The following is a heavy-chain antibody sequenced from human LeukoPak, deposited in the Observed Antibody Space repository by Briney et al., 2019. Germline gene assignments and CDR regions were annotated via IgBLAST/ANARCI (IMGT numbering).Heavy chain of an antibody. J-gene: IGHJ5*02. D-gene: IGHD3-22*01. CDR1: GGSISSGGYY. CDR2: IYYSGST. V-gene: IGHV4-31*03. CDR3: ASQGLRGYWFDP. Sequence: SETLSLTCTVSGGSISSGGYYWSWIRQHPGKGLEWIGYIYYSGSTYYNPSLKSRVTISVDTSKNQFSLKLSSVTAADTAVYYCASQGLRGYWFDPWGQGTLVTVSS.